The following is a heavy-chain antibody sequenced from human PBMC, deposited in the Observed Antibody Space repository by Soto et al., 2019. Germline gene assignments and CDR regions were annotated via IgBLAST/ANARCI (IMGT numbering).Heavy chain of an antibody. CDR1: GFTFSSYG. D-gene: IGHD4-17*01. CDR2: IWYDGSNK. Sequence: GSLRLSCAASGFTFSSYGMHWVRQAPGKGLEWVAVIWYDGSNKYYADSVKGRFTISRDNSKNTLYLQMNSPRAEDTAVYYCARDPPYGDYDYYYYGMDVWGQGTTVTV. J-gene: IGHJ6*02. CDR3: ARDPPYGDYDYYYYGMDV. V-gene: IGHV3-33*01.